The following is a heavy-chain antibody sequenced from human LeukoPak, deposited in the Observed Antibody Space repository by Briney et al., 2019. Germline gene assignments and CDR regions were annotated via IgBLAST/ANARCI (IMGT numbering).Heavy chain of an antibody. D-gene: IGHD6-19*01. Sequence: TSETLSLTCTVSGGSISSGGYYWSWIRQHPGKGLEWIGYIYYIGSTYYNPSLKSRVTISVDTSKNQFSLKLSSVTAADTAVYYCARGRGSIGSGWYHPYYYYGMDVWGQGTTVTVSS. V-gene: IGHV4-31*03. CDR1: GGSISSGGYY. J-gene: IGHJ6*02. CDR3: ARGRGSIGSGWYHPYYYYGMDV. CDR2: IYYIGST.